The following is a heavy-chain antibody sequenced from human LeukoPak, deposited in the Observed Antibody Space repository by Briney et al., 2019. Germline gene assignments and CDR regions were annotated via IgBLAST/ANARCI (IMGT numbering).Heavy chain of an antibody. CDR2: MNPNRGNT. D-gene: IGHD3-22*01. Sequence: WASVNVSCKASGYTFTSYDIIWVRQATGQGLEWIGWMNPNRGNTGHAQKFQGKVTMTTTTSKCTVYMELRSLRSEATAVYYCEREYDSSAYDAFDIWCQGTMVTVSS. CDR3: EREYDSSAYDAFDI. CDR1: GYTFTSYD. J-gene: IGHJ3*02. V-gene: IGHV1-8*01.